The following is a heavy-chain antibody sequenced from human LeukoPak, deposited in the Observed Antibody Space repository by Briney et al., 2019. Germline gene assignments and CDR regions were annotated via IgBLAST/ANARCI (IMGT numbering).Heavy chain of an antibody. D-gene: IGHD2-2*01. CDR2: ISGSGGNT. J-gene: IGHJ4*02. V-gene: IGHV3-23*01. CDR3: AQRAQLPKRHFDY. CDR1: GFTFSSYA. Sequence: GSLRLSCAASGFTFSSYAMSWVRQAPGKGLEWVSVISGSGGNTYYADSVKGRFTISRDNSKNTLYLQMNSLRAEDTAVYYCAQRAQLPKRHFDYWGQGTLVTVSS.